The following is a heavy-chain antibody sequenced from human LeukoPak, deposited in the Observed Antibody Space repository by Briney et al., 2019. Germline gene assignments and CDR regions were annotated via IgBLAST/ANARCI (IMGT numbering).Heavy chain of an antibody. CDR1: GFTFSSYA. CDR2: ISYDGSNK. V-gene: IGHV3-30-3*01. D-gene: IGHD1-26*01. J-gene: IGHJ5*02. CDR3: ARSNSGSYFSTWFDP. Sequence: GGSLRLSCAASGFTFSSYAMHWVRQAPGKGLEWVAVISYDGSNKYYADSVKGRLTISRDNSKNTLYLQMNSLRAEDTAVYYCARSNSGSYFSTWFDPWGQGTLVTVSS.